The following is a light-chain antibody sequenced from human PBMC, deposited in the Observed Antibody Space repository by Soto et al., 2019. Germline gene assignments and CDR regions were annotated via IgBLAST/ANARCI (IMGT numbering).Light chain of an antibody. J-gene: IGLJ1*01. Sequence: QSVLTQPASVSGSPGQSITISCTGTSSDVGGYNYVSWYQQHPGKAPKLMIYDVSSRPSGVSNRFSGSKSGNTASLTISGLQAEDEADYYCSSYTSSSTTLFVFGTGTKVTVL. CDR2: DVS. CDR3: SSYTSSSTTLFV. CDR1: SSDVGGYNY. V-gene: IGLV2-14*01.